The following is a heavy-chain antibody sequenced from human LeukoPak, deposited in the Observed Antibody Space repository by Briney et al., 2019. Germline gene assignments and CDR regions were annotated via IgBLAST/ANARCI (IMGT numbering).Heavy chain of an antibody. J-gene: IGHJ4*02. D-gene: IGHD3-22*01. Sequence: PGGSLRLSCGASGFTFSNHAMTWVRQAPGKGLEWVSTISASGPYYADAVKGRFTISRDNSRNTLSLQMDSLRAEDTAVYYCAKDHESDGYPCLDHWGLGTLVTVSS. CDR3: AKDHESDGYPCLDH. CDR1: GFTFSNHA. V-gene: IGHV3-23*01. CDR2: ISASGP.